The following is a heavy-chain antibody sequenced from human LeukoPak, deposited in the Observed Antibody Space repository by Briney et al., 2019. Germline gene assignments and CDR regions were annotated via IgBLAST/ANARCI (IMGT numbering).Heavy chain of an antibody. CDR3: ARESYSSGTFDY. CDR2: IYYSGST. D-gene: IGHD3-22*01. Sequence: SETLSLTCTVSGGSISSYYWSWIRQPPGKGLEWIGYIYYSGSTYYNPSLKSRVTISVDTSKDQFSLKLSSVTAADTAVYYCARESYSSGTFDYWGQGTLVTVSS. J-gene: IGHJ4*02. V-gene: IGHV4-59*12. CDR1: GGSISSYY.